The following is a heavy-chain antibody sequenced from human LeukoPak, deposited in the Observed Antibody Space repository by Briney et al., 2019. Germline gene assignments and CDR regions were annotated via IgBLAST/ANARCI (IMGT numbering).Heavy chain of an antibody. CDR3: AKDRYSYAFEYSDS. CDR1: GFTFSSYA. CDR2: ISNDGSKK. J-gene: IGHJ4*02. D-gene: IGHD5-18*01. V-gene: IGHV3-30*04. Sequence: GGSLRLSCAASGFTFSSYAIHWVRQAPGKGLDWVAVISNDGSKKYYADSVKGRFTISRDNSKNTLSLQVSSLRTEDTAVYYCAKDRYSYAFEYSDSWGQGTLVTVSS.